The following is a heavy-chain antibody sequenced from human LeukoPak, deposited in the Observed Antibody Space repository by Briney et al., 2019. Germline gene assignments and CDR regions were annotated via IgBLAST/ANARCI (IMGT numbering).Heavy chain of an antibody. CDR1: GFTFSSYS. D-gene: IGHD3-3*01. J-gene: IGHJ5*02. CDR3: ARDHFRFLEGDWFDP. Sequence: PGGSLRLSCAASGFTFSSYSMNWVRQAPGKGLEWVSSISSSSSYIYYADSVKGRFTISRDNAKNSLYLQMNSLRAEDTAVYYCARDHFRFLEGDWFDPWGQGTLVTVSS. CDR2: ISSSSSYI. V-gene: IGHV3-21*01.